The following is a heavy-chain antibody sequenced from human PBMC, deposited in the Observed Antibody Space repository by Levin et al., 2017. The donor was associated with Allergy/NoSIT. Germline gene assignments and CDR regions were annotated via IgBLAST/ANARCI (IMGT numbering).Heavy chain of an antibody. CDR3: ARDPGIAVSPYWYFDL. CDR1: GFTFSSSG. Sequence: LSLTCAASGFTFSSSGMHWVRQAPGKGLEWVAVIWYDGSNKYYADSVKGRFTISRDNSKNTLYLQMNSLRAEDTAVYYCARDPGIAVSPYWYFDLWGRGTLVTVSS. J-gene: IGHJ2*01. V-gene: IGHV3-33*01. D-gene: IGHD6-19*01. CDR2: IWYDGSNK.